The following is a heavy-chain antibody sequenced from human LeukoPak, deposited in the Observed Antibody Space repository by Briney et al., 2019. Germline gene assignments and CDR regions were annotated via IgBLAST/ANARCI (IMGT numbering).Heavy chain of an antibody. CDR1: GFTFDDYG. D-gene: IGHD6-6*01. CDR2: INWNGGST. CDR3: ARVGGGQLVGPSDY. V-gene: IGHV3-20*01. J-gene: IGHJ4*02. Sequence: GGSLRLSCAASGFTFDDYGMSWVRQAPGKGLEWVSGINWNGGSTGYADSVKGRFTISRDNAKNSLYLQMNSLRAEDTALYHCARVGGGQLVGPSDYWGQGTLVTVSS.